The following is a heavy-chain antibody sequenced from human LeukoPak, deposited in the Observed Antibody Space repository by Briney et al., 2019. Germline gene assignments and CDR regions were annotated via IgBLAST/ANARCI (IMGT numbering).Heavy chain of an antibody. CDR1: GGSISGSNG. V-gene: IGHV4-4*02. D-gene: IGHD4-17*01. CDR3: ARELEGYGDSDYYYYMDV. Sequence: SGTLSLTCAVSGGSISGSNGWSWVRQAPGKGLEWIGRIYTSGSTNYNPSLKSRVTISVDTSKNQFSLKLSSVTAADTAVYYCARELEGYGDSDYYYYMDVWGKGTTVTISS. CDR2: IYTSGST. J-gene: IGHJ6*03.